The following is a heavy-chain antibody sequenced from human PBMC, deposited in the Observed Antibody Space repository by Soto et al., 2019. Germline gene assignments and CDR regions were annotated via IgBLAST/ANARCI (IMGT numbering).Heavy chain of an antibody. CDR3: ASSALPDIVVVVAAPQFDY. CDR2: INPSGGST. D-gene: IGHD2-15*01. V-gene: IGHV1-46*03. Sequence: RPSVKVSCKASGYTFTSYYMHWVRQAPGQGLEWKGIINPSGGSTSYAQKFQGRVNMNRDTSTSTVYMELSSLRSEDTAVYYCASSALPDIVVVVAAPQFDYWGQGTLVTVSS. CDR1: GYTFTSYY. J-gene: IGHJ4*02.